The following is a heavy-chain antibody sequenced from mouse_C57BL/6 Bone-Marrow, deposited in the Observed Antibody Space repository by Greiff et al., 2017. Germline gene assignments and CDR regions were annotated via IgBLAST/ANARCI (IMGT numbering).Heavy chain of an antibody. D-gene: IGHD2-3*01. CDR1: GYTFTNYW. Sequence: VQLQQSGAELVRPGTSVKMSCKASGYTFTNYWIGWAKQRPGHGLEWIGEIYPGGGYTNYNEKFKGKATLTADKSSSTAYMQVSSLTSEDSAIYYCARGNGYYPYYFDYWGQGTTLTVSS. J-gene: IGHJ2*01. CDR3: ARGNGYYPYYFDY. V-gene: IGHV1-63*01. CDR2: IYPGGGYT.